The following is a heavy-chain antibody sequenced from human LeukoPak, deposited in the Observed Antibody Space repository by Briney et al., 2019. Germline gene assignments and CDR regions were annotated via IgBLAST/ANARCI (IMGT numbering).Heavy chain of an antibody. Sequence: GGSLRLSCAASGFTFSNTWMTWVRQAPGKGLEWVSSISSSSSYIYYADSVKGRFTISRDNAKNSLYLQMNSLRAEDTAVYYCARAAVSGWYELDYWGQGTLVTVSS. CDR3: ARAAVSGWYELDY. D-gene: IGHD6-19*01. V-gene: IGHV3-21*01. CDR2: ISSSSSYI. J-gene: IGHJ4*02. CDR1: GFTFSNTW.